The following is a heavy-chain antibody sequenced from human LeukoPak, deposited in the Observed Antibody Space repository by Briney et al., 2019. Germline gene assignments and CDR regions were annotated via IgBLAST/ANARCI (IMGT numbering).Heavy chain of an antibody. J-gene: IGHJ4*02. Sequence: SETLSLTCTVSGGSVSSGSYYWSWIRQPPGKGLEWIGYIYYSGSTNYNPSLKSRATISVDTSKNQFSLKLSSVTAADTVVYYCASLHCSGGSCYQDYWGQGTLVTVSS. CDR1: GGSVSSGSYY. CDR3: ASLHCSGGSCYQDY. D-gene: IGHD2-15*01. CDR2: IYYSGST. V-gene: IGHV4-61*01.